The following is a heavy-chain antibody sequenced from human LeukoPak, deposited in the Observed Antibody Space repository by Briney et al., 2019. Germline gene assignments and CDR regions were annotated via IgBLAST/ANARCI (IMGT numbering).Heavy chain of an antibody. CDR3: AREGGVRGVIISSWFDP. CDR1: GYTFTNYA. CDR2: INTNTGNP. V-gene: IGHV7-4-1*02. D-gene: IGHD3-10*01. J-gene: IGHJ5*02. Sequence: GASVKVSCKASGYTFTNYAVNWVRQAPGQGLEWMGWINTNTGNPTYAQGFTGRFVFSLDTSVSTAYLQISSLKAEDTAVYYCAREGGVRGVIISSWFDPWGQGTLVTVSS.